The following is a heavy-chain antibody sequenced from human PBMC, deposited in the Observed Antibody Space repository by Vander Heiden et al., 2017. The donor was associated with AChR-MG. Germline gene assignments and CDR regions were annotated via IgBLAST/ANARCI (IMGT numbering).Heavy chain of an antibody. V-gene: IGHV4-34*01. J-gene: IGHJ3*02. CDR3: ARGRRGDYVWGSYRTSLAFDI. CDR2: INHSGST. D-gene: IGHD3-16*02. CDR1: GGSFSGYY. Sequence: QVQLQQWGAGLLKPSETLSLTCAVYGGSFSGYYWSWIRQPPGKGLEWIGEINHSGSTNYNPSLKSRVTISVDTSKNQFSLKLSSVTAADTAVYYCARGRRGDYVWGSYRTSLAFDIWGQGTMVTVSS.